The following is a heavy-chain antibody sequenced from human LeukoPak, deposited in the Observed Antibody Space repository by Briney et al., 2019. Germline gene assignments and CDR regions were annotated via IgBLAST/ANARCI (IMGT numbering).Heavy chain of an antibody. J-gene: IGHJ5*02. CDR3: ARHPGYSGYPRRGYNWFDP. D-gene: IGHD5-12*01. CDR1: GGSISSSSYY. CDR2: IYYSGST. Sequence: SETLSLTCTVSGGSISSSSYYWGWIRQPPGKGLEWIGSIYYSGSTYYNPSLKSRVTISVDTSKNQFSLKPSSVTAADTAVYYCARHPGYSGYPRRGYNWFDPWGQGTLVTVSS. V-gene: IGHV4-39*01.